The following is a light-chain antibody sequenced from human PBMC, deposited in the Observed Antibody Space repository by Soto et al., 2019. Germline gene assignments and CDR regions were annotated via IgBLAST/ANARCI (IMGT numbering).Light chain of an antibody. Sequence: DIQLTQSPSFLSASVGDRLTITCRASQGIASSLAWYQQKPGKAPKLLISAASTLQRGVPSRFSGSGSGTEFTLTTRSLQPEDFATYYCQQLINYPLTFGGGTEVEI. CDR2: AAS. J-gene: IGKJ4*01. V-gene: IGKV1-9*01. CDR1: QGIASS. CDR3: QQLINYPLT.